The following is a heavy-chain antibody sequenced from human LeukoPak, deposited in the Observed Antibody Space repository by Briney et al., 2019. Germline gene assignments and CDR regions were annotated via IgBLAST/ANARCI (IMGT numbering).Heavy chain of an antibody. CDR1: SGSINGYY. CDR3: ARGKEMTRISGYYSFDY. V-gene: IGHV4-4*07. Sequence: SETLSLTCDVSSGSINGYYWTWIRQPAGKGLEWIGRISATGITYYNPSLESRVTISLDTSNNQFSLKVTSVTAADTAVYYCARGKEMTRISGYYSFDYCGQGTLLSVSS. D-gene: IGHD5-24*01. J-gene: IGHJ4*02. CDR2: ISATGIT.